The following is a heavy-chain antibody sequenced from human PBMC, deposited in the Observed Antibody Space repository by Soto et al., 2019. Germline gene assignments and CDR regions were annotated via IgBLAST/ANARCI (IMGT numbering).Heavy chain of an antibody. J-gene: IGHJ6*03. Sequence: GGSLRLSCAASGFTVSSNYMSWVRQAPGKGLEWVSVIYSGGSTYYADSVKGRFTISRDNSKNTLYLQMNSLRAEDTAVYYCARVGTCGGSCYPYYYYYIDVWGKGTTVTVSS. CDR2: IYSGGST. CDR1: GFTVSSNY. D-gene: IGHD2-15*01. V-gene: IGHV3-66*01. CDR3: ARVGTCGGSCYPYYYYYIDV.